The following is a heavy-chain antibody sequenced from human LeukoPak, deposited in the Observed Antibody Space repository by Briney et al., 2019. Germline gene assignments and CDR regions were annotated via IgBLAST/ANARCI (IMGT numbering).Heavy chain of an antibody. J-gene: IGHJ6*02. D-gene: IGHD4-17*01. CDR2: ISSSSSYI. Sequence: GGSLRLSCAASGFTFSSYSMNWVRQAPGKGLEWVSSISSSSSYIYYADSVKGRFTISRDNAKNSLYLQMNSLRAEDTAVYYCARDLPRMTTVTSSHYYYGMDVWGQGTTVTVSS. CDR1: GFTFSSYS. V-gene: IGHV3-21*04. CDR3: ARDLPRMTTVTSSHYYYGMDV.